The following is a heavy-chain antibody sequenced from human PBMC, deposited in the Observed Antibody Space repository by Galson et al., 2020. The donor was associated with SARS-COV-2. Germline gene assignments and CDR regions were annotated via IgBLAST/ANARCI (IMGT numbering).Heavy chain of an antibody. CDR2: IYYSGST. J-gene: IGHJ6*02. CDR1: GGSISSGGYY. CDR3: ARDPGGYSYGWDV. D-gene: IGHD5-18*01. V-gene: IGHV4-31*03. Sequence: SETLSLTCTVSGGSISSGGYYWSWIRQHPGKGLEWIGYIYYSGSTYYNRSLKSRVTISVDTSKNQFSLKLSSVTAADTAVYYCARDPGGYSYGWDVWGQGTTVTVSS.